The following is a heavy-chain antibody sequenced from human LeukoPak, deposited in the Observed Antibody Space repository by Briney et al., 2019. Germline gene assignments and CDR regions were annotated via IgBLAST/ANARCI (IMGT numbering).Heavy chain of an antibody. CDR2: TYHSGST. D-gene: IGHD3-10*01. J-gene: IGHJ4*02. CDR1: GGSISSGGYS. V-gene: IGHV4-30-2*01. CDR3: ARGVVLLWFGELPRGYFDY. Sequence: SETLSLTCAVSGGSISSGGYSWSWIRQPPGKGLEWIGYTYHSGSTYYNPSLKSRVTISVDRSKNQFSLKLSSVTAADTAVYYCARGVVLLWFGELPRGYFDYWGQGTLVTVSS.